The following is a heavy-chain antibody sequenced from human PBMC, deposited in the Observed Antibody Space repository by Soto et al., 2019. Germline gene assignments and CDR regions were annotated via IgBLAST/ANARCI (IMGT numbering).Heavy chain of an antibody. J-gene: IGHJ4*02. CDR3: ARRTEIPGYCSGGSCYPIDY. Sequence: QLQLQESGPGLVKPSETLSLTCTVSGGSISSSSYYWGWIRQPPGKGLEWIGSIYYSGSTYYNPSLKSRVTISVDTSKNQFSLKLSSVTAADTAVYYCARRTEIPGYCSGGSCYPIDYWGQGTLVTVSS. CDR2: IYYSGST. V-gene: IGHV4-39*01. CDR1: GGSISSSSYY. D-gene: IGHD2-15*01.